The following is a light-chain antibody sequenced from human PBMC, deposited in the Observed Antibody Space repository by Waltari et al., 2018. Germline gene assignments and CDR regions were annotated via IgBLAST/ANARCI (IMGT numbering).Light chain of an antibody. CDR3: QSYDTSLSVV. CDR2: GSS. CDR1: DSTIGAGCG. Sequence: QSVLTQPPSMSGAPGHRVPISCPGSDSTIGAGCGVPWSHHLPRGAPKLLIFGSSSRPLGVPDRFFGSTSGNSASLAIIGLRAEDEGDYYCQSYDTSLSVVFGGGTKLTVL. J-gene: IGLJ3*02. V-gene: IGLV1-40*01.